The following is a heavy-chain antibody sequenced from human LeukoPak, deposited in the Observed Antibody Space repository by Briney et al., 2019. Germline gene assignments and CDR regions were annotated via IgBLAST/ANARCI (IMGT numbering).Heavy chain of an antibody. CDR1: GGSISSYY. CDR2: IYYSGST. Sequence: PSETLSLTCTVSGGSISSYYWSWIRQPPGKGLEWIGYIYYSGSTYYNPSLKSRVTISVDTSKNQFSLNLNSVTAADTAMYYCARTTPNYFFDYWGQGTLVTVSS. V-gene: IGHV4-59*12. J-gene: IGHJ4*02. D-gene: IGHD1-1*01. CDR3: ARTTPNYFFDY.